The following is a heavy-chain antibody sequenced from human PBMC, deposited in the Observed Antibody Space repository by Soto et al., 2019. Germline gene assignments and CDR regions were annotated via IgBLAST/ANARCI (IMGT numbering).Heavy chain of an antibody. D-gene: IGHD4-17*01. CDR3: ARGPTVVDAFDI. CDR1: GGTFSSYT. V-gene: IGHV1-69*02. J-gene: IGHJ3*02. Sequence: QVQLVQSGAEVKKPGSSVKVSCKASGGTFSSYTISWVRQAPGQGLERMGRIIPILGIANYAQKFQGRVTITADKSTSTAYMELSSLRSEDTAVYYCARGPTVVDAFDIWGQGTMVTVSS. CDR2: IIPILGIA.